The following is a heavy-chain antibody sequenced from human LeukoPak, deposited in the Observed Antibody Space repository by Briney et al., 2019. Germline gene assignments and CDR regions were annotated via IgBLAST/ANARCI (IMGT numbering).Heavy chain of an antibody. CDR3: AKRPSDYGDYVSYFDY. V-gene: IGHV3-30*18. Sequence: GGSLRLSCAASGFSFISYGMHWVRQAPGKGLEWVGVVSDDGRRKDYADSVKGRFTISRDNSKDTLYLQMNSLRAEDTAVYYCAKRPSDYGDYVSYFDYWGQGTLVTVSS. J-gene: IGHJ4*02. D-gene: IGHD4-17*01. CDR1: GFSFISYG. CDR2: VSDDGRRK.